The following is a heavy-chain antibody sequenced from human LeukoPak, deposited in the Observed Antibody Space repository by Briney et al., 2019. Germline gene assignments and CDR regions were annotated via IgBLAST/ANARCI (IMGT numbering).Heavy chain of an antibody. CDR2: TYYRSKWYN. D-gene: IGHD3-16*01. Sequence: SQTLSLTCAISGDSVSSNSAAWNWIRQSPSRGLEWQGRTYYRSKWYNDYAVSVKSRITINPDTSKNQFPLQLNSVTPEDTAVYYCARERLGFFGSSPNFDYWGQGTLVTVSS. CDR1: GDSVSSNSAA. V-gene: IGHV6-1*01. CDR3: ARERLGFFGSSPNFDY. J-gene: IGHJ4*02.